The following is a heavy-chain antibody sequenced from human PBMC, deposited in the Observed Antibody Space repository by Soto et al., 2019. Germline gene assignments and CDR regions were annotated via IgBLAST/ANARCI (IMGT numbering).Heavy chain of an antibody. CDR3: AKKSYGSGWIFDY. CDR2: ISGSGGST. J-gene: IGHJ4*02. D-gene: IGHD6-19*01. V-gene: IGHV3-23*01. CDR1: GFTFSSYA. Sequence: EVQLLESGGGLVQPGGSLRLSCAASGFTFSSYAMSWVRQAPGKGLEWVSAISGSGGSTYYADSVKGRFTISRDNSKNTLYLQMNGLRAEDTAVYYCAKKSYGSGWIFDYWGQGTLVTVSS.